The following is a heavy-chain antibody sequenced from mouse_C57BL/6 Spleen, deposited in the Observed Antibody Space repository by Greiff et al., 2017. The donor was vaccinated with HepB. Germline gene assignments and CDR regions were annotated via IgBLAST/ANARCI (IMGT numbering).Heavy chain of an antibody. V-gene: IGHV5-4*01. J-gene: IGHJ3*01. Sequence: EVKLVESGGGLVKPGGSLKLSCAASGFTFSSCAMSWVRQTPEKRLEWVATISDGGSYTYYPDNVKGRFTISRDNAKNNLYLQMSHLKSEDTAMYYCAREGSDYDLAYWGQGTLVTVSA. CDR2: ISDGGSYT. CDR3: AREGSDYDLAY. D-gene: IGHD2-4*01. CDR1: GFTFSSCA.